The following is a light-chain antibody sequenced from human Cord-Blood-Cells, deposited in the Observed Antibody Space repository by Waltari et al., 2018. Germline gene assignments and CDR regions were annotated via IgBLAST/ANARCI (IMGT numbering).Light chain of an antibody. CDR3: QQYNSYSRT. J-gene: IGKJ1*01. CDR1: QSISSW. V-gene: IGKV1-5*03. CDR2: KAS. Sequence: DIQMTQSPSTLSACVGDRVTITCRASQSISSWLAWYHQKPGKAPKILIYKASSLESGVPSRFSGSGSGTEFTLTIGSLQPDDFATYYCQQYNSYSRTFGQGTKVEIK.